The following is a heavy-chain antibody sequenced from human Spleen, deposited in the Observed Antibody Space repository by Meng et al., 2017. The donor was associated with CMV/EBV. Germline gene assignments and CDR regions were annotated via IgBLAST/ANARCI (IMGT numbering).Heavy chain of an antibody. D-gene: IGHD2-2*02. CDR1: GFSFGDYA. CDR3: ASYCSTTTCYTTPFDY. J-gene: IGHJ4*02. CDR2: ISSGSEYI. V-gene: IGHV3-21*01. Sequence: GESLKISCAASGFSFGDYAMSWVRQAPGKGLEWVSSISSGSEYIYYADSVKGRFTISRDNAKNTLFLHLTYLADDDTGVYYCASYCSTTTCYTTPFDYWGQGTLVTVSS.